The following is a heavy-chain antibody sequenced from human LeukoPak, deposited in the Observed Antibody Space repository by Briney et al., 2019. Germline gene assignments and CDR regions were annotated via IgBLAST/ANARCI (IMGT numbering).Heavy chain of an antibody. CDR3: ARVLYGSGSYYYFHYYYGMDV. D-gene: IGHD3-10*01. CDR2: MNPNSGNT. Sequence: ASVKVSCKASGYTFTSYDINWVRQATGQGLEWMGWMNPNSGNTGYAQKFQGRVTMTRNTSISTAYMELSSLRSEDTAVYYCARVLYGSGSYYYFHYYYGMDVWGQGTTVTVSS. V-gene: IGHV1-8*01. CDR1: GYTFTSYD. J-gene: IGHJ6*02.